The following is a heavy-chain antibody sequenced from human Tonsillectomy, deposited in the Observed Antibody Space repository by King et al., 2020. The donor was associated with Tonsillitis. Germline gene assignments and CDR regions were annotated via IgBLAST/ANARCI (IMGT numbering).Heavy chain of an antibody. CDR2: VSGSGGSR. J-gene: IGHJ4*02. Sequence: VQLVESGGGLVQPGGSLRLSCAASGFTFSTYAMSWVRQAPGKGLEWVSTVSGSGGSRYYADSVKGRFTISRDNSKNTLYLQMNSLRAEDTAVYYCAKIRQSAQDSSGLSYYFDYWGQGTLVTVSS. V-gene: IGHV3-23*04. CDR3: AKIRQSAQDSSGLSYYFDY. D-gene: IGHD3-22*01. CDR1: GFTFSTYA.